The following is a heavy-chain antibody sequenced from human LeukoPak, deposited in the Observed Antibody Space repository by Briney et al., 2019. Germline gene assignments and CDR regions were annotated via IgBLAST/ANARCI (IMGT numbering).Heavy chain of an antibody. V-gene: IGHV4-34*01. CDR2: INHSGST. CDR3: AIEGRFLEWLSPRWYYYYMDV. J-gene: IGHJ6*03. D-gene: IGHD3-3*01. Sequence: SETLSLTCAVYGGSFSGYYWSWIRQPPGKGLEWIGEINHSGSTNYNPSLKSRVTISVDTSKNQFSLKLSSVTAADTAVYYCAIEGRFLEWLSPRWYYYYMDVWGKGTTVTVSS. CDR1: GGSFSGYY.